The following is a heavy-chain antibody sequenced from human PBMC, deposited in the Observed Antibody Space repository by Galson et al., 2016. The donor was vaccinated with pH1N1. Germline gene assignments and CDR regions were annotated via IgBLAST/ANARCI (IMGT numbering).Heavy chain of an antibody. CDR1: GFRFSSYG. CDR3: AKDQSVFDLPIDY. V-gene: IGHV3-30*18. CDR2: ISYDGSDK. J-gene: IGHJ4*02. D-gene: IGHD3-9*01. Sequence: SLRLSCAASGFRFSSYGMHWVRQAPGKGLEWVAGISYDGSDKFYADSVKGRFTISRDNSKNTLYLLMDSLRYGDTAVYYCAKDQSVFDLPIDYWGQGTLVSVSS.